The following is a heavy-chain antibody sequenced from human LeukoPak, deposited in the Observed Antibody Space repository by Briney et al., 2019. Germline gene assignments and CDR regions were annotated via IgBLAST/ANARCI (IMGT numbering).Heavy chain of an antibody. D-gene: IGHD5-18*01. CDR2: IKTKTDGGTI. Sequence: PGGSLRLSCAASGLSLSNAWMNWVRQAPGKGLEWVGRIKTKTDGGTIDYAAPVKGRFTISRDESKNTLYLLMNSLKTEDTAVYYCATGYTYGWDYFDYWGQGTLVTVSS. CDR1: GLSLSNAW. CDR3: ATGYTYGWDYFDY. V-gene: IGHV3-15*01. J-gene: IGHJ4*02.